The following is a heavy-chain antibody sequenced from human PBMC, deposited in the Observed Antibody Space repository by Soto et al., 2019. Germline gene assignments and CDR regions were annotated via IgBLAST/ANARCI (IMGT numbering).Heavy chain of an antibody. Sequence: GSSVKVSCKAFGYTFNSHGISWVRQAPGQGLEWMGWINSYNGHTNYAQNLQGRVTMTTDTSASTAYLELRSLRSDDTAVYYCARWRSHYDSSEVLAYWGQGTFVPVSS. J-gene: IGHJ4*02. CDR3: ARWRSHYDSSEVLAY. D-gene: IGHD3-22*01. CDR1: GYTFNSHG. CDR2: INSYNGHT. V-gene: IGHV1-18*04.